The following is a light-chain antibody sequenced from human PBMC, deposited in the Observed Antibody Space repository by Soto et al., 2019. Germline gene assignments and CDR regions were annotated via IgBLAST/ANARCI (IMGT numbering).Light chain of an antibody. Sequence: QSALTQPASVTGSPGQSITISCTGTSSDVGSYNYVSWYQQHPGKAPKLMIYEVSNRPSGVSYRFSGSKSGNTASLTISGLHAEVEADYYCSSYTSMSTRVFGGGTQLTVL. J-gene: IGLJ3*02. CDR3: SSYTSMSTRV. CDR2: EVS. V-gene: IGLV2-14*01. CDR1: SSDVGSYNY.